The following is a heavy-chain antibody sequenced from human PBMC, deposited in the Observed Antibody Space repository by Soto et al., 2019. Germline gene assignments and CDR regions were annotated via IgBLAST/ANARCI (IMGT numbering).Heavy chain of an antibody. CDR2: IDPGRGRA. CDR1: GYTLRNYA. Sequence: QVQLVQSGAEVKKPGASVRVSCKPSGYTLRNYAIHWVRQAAGQRLEWLAWIDPGRGRATYSQEVQGRIIVTWDNSATTFDMDLTSLTPEDTAVYFCTRDLNGGNPFDSWGQGAPVIVSS. CDR3: TRDLNGGNPFDS. D-gene: IGHD2-8*01. V-gene: IGHV1-3*01. J-gene: IGHJ5*01.